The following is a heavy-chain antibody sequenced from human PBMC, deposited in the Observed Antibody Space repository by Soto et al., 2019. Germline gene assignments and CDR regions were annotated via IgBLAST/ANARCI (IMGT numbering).Heavy chain of an antibody. CDR2: IWYDGSNK. D-gene: IGHD3-22*01. V-gene: IGHV3-33*01. CDR1: GFTFSSYG. CDR3: ARDPRLNYYDRSGYHELDY. J-gene: IGHJ4*02. Sequence: QVQLVESGGGVVQPGRSLRLSCAASGFTFSSYGMHWVRQAPGKGLEWVAVIWYDGSNKYYADSVKGRFTISRDNSKNTLYLQMNSLRAKDTGVYYCARDPRLNYYDRSGYHELDYWGQGTLVTVSS.